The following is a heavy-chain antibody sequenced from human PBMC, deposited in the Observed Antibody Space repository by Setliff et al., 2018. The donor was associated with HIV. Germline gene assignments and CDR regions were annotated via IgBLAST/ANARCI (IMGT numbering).Heavy chain of an antibody. J-gene: IGHJ6*03. Sequence: PSETLSLTCTVSGVSIGSSSYYWGWIRQPPGKGLEWIGSIYYSGTTYYNPSLKSRVTISVDTSKNQFSLKLSSVTAADTAVYYCARHKARRVAVAGNPYYYYYMDVWGKGTTVTAP. CDR1: GVSIGSSSYY. D-gene: IGHD6-19*01. V-gene: IGHV4-39*01. CDR2: IYYSGTT. CDR3: ARHKARRVAVAGNPYYYYYMDV.